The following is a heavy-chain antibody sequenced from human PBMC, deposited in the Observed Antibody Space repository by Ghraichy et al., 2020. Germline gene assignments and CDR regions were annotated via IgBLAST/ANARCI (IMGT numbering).Heavy chain of an antibody. J-gene: IGHJ6*02. Sequence: ASVKVSCKASGYTFTDNYMHWVRQAPGQGLEWMGRINPNSGGANYAQKFQGRVTMTRDRSTSTADMELSGLRSDDTAVYYCARGIAAAVIYYYGMDVWGQGTTVTVSS. D-gene: IGHD6-13*01. CDR3: ARGIAAAVIYYYGMDV. CDR1: GYTFTDNY. V-gene: IGHV1-2*06. CDR2: INPNSGGA.